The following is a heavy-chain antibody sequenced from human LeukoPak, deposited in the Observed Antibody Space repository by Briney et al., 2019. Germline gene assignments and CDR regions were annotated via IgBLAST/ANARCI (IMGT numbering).Heavy chain of an antibody. J-gene: IGHJ2*01. CDR3: ARNPGRGYWYFDL. CDR1: GGSISSGSYY. Sequence: SQTLSLTCTVSGGSISSGSYYWSWIRQPAGKGLEWIGRIYTSGSTNYNPSLKSRVTISVDTSKNQFSLKLSSVTAADTAVYYCARNPGRGYWYFDLWGRGTLVTVSS. CDR2: IYTSGST. V-gene: IGHV4-61*02.